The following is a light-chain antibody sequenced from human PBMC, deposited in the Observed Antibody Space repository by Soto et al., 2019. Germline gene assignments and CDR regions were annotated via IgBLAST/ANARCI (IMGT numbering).Light chain of an antibody. CDR2: GAS. V-gene: IGKV3-20*01. J-gene: IGKJ1*01. CDR3: QQYGNSRGT. Sequence: IVLTQSPGTLSLSPGDRATLSCRASQSVSTSYLAWYQQKPGEAPRLLIYGASSRATGIPDRFSGSGSGTDFPLTISGLEPEDFAVYYCQQYGNSRGTFGQGTKVEIK. CDR1: QSVSTSY.